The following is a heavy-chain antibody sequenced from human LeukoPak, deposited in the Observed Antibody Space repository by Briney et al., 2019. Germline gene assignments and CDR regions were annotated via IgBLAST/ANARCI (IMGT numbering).Heavy chain of an antibody. CDR3: ATWDLYSSTY. CDR2: IYYSGST. V-gene: IGHV4-59*05. CDR1: GGSISSYY. D-gene: IGHD6-13*01. Sequence: SETLSLTCTVSGGSISSYYWSWIRQPAGKGLEWIGSIYYSGSTYYNPSLKSRVTISVDTSTNQFSLKLTSVTAADTAVYYCATWDLYSSTYWGQGTLVTVSS. J-gene: IGHJ4*02.